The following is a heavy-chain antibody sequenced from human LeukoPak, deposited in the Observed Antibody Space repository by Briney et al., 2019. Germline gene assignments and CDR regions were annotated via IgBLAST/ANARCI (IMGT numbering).Heavy chain of an antibody. Sequence: GASVKVSCKASGYTFTGYYMHWVRQAPGQGLEWMGGIIPIFGTANYAQKFQGRVTITADESTSTAYMELSSLRSEDTAVYYCARGQGSGSYYNKYYFDYWGQGTLVTVSS. J-gene: IGHJ4*02. CDR3: ARGQGSGSYYNKYYFDY. D-gene: IGHD3-10*01. CDR1: GYTFTGYY. V-gene: IGHV1-69*13. CDR2: IIPIFGTA.